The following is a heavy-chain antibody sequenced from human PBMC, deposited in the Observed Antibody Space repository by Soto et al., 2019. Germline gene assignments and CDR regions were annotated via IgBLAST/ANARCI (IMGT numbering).Heavy chain of an antibody. V-gene: IGHV4-59*08. Sequence: SETLSLTCTVSGGSISSYYWSWIRQPPGKGLEWIGYIYYSGSTNYNPSLKSRATISVDTSKNQFSLKLSSVTAADTAVYYCATAERYYDILTGYSPYGMDVWGQGTTVTVSS. D-gene: IGHD3-9*01. J-gene: IGHJ6*02. CDR2: IYYSGST. CDR3: ATAERYYDILTGYSPYGMDV. CDR1: GGSISSYY.